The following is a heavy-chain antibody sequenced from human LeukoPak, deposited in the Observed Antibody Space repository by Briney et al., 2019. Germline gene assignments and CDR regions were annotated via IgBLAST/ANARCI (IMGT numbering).Heavy chain of an antibody. D-gene: IGHD1-1*01. CDR1: GYTFTRYY. CDR2: IDPSGAST. J-gene: IGHJ4*02. CDR3: ARDKSGTTQGDFDY. Sequence: ASVKVSCKASGYTFTRYYMHWVRQGPGQGLEWMGIIDPSGASTSYAQKFQGRVTMTRDTSTSTVYMELSGLRSEDTAVYYCARDKSGTTQGDFDYWGQGTLVTVSS. V-gene: IGHV1-46*01.